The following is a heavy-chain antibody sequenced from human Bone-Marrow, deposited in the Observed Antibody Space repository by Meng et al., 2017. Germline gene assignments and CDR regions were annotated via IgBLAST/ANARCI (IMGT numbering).Heavy chain of an antibody. D-gene: IGHD4-23*01. CDR2: ISVYNGNT. V-gene: IGHV1-18*01. Sequence: QVQLVQSGAEVKKPGALVEVSCKASGYIFTAYGISWVRQAPGQGLEWMGWISVYNGNTKYAQKLQGRVTMTTDTSTSTAYMEVRSLRSDDTAVYYCARDYGGNFNGDWFDPWGQGTLVTVSS. CDR3: ARDYGGNFNGDWFDP. CDR1: GYIFTAYG. J-gene: IGHJ5*02.